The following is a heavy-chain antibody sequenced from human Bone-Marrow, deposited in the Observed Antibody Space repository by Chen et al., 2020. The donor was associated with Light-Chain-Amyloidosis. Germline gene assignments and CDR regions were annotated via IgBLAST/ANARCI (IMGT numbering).Heavy chain of an antibody. V-gene: IGHV3-30*18. CDR2: ISYDANRD. J-gene: IGHJ4*02. Sequence: QVQLVESGGGVVQPGGSLRLSCAASGFTFSSYGMHWVRQAPGKGLEWVALISYDANRDFYADSVKGRFTVSRDNSKNTLYLQMNSLRIEDTAVYYCAKARLYSGSYWGIVDYWGQGTLVTVSS. CDR3: AKARLYSGSYWGIVDY. CDR1: GFTFSSYG. D-gene: IGHD1-26*01.